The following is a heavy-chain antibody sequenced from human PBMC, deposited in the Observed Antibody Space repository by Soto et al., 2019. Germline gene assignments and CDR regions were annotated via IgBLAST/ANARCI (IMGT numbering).Heavy chain of an antibody. J-gene: IGHJ6*02. CDR3: ASPMVRGGGYYYYGMDV. Sequence: SETLSLTCTVSGGSISSSSYYWGWIRQPPGKGLEWIGSIYYSGSTYYNPSLKSRVTISVDTSKNQFSLKLSSVTAADTAVYYCASPMVRGGGYYYYGMDVWGQGTLVTVSS. CDR2: IYYSGST. D-gene: IGHD3-10*01. V-gene: IGHV4-39*01. CDR1: GGSISSSSYY.